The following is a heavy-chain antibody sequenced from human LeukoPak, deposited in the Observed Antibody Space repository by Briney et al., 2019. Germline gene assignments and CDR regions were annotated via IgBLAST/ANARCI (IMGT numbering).Heavy chain of an antibody. CDR1: GFTFSNYW. J-gene: IGHJ4*02. V-gene: IGHV3-74*01. CDR2: IKSDGRTT. D-gene: IGHD6-19*01. Sequence: GGSLRLSCAASGFTFSNYWMHWVRQAPGRGLVWVSRIKSDGRTTSYADSVKGRFTISRDNAKNTLYLQLSSLRAEDTAVYYCARRSAVAGTLDYWGQGTLVTVSS. CDR3: ARRSAVAGTLDY.